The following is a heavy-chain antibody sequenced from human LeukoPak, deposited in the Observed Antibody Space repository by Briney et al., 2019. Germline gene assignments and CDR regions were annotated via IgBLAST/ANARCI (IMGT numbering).Heavy chain of an antibody. Sequence: GESLKISCKGSGYSFTSYWIGWVRQMPGKGLEWMAIIYPGDSDTRYSPPFQGHVTISADKSISTAYLQWSSLKASDTAMYYCARSSYYYDSSGYHFDYWGQGTLVTVSS. J-gene: IGHJ4*02. V-gene: IGHV5-51*01. CDR1: GYSFTSYW. CDR3: ARSSYYYDSSGYHFDY. CDR2: IYPGDSDT. D-gene: IGHD3-22*01.